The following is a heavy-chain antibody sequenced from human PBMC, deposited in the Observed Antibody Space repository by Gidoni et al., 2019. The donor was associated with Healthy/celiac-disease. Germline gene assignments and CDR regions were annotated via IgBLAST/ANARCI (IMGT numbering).Heavy chain of an antibody. CDR2: INHSGST. V-gene: IGHV4-34*01. CDR1: GGSFSGYY. J-gene: IGHJ5*02. CDR3: ARGPNIGNWFDP. D-gene: IGHD5-12*01. Sequence: QVQLQQWGAGLLKPSETLSLTCAVYGGSFSGYYWSWIRQPPGKGLEWIGEINHSGSTNYNPSLKSRVTISVDTSKNQFSLKLSSVTAADTAVYYCARGPNIGNWFDPWGQGTLVTVSS.